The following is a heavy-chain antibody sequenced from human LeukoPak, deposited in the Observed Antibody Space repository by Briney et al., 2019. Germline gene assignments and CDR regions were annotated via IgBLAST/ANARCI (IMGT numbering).Heavy chain of an antibody. CDR3: AKGGKLYSSGWYHFDY. J-gene: IGHJ4*02. D-gene: IGHD6-19*01. Sequence: PGRSLRLSCAASGFAFDDYAMHWVRQAPGKGLEWVSGISWNSGSIGYADSVKGRFTISRDNAKNSLYLQMNSLRAEDTALYYCAKGGKLYSSGWYHFDYWGQGTLVTVSS. V-gene: IGHV3-9*01. CDR1: GFAFDDYA. CDR2: ISWNSGSI.